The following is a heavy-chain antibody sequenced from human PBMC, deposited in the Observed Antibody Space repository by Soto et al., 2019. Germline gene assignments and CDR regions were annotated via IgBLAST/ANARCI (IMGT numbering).Heavy chain of an antibody. V-gene: IGHV1-69*12. CDR3: ARRGPNYGNFDY. Sequence: QVQLVQSGAEVKKPGSSVKVSCKASGGTFSSYAISWVRQAPGQGLEWMGGIIPIFGTANYAQKFQGRVTIXAXXSTSTAYMELSSLRSEDTAVYYCARRGPNYGNFDYWGQGTLVTVSS. CDR1: GGTFSSYA. CDR2: IIPIFGTA. D-gene: IGHD4-17*01. J-gene: IGHJ4*02.